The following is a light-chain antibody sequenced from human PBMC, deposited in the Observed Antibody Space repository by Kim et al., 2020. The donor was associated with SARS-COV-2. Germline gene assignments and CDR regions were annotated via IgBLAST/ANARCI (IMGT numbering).Light chain of an antibody. V-gene: IGLV1-47*01. CDR1: SSNIGSNY. CDR3: AAWDDSLSGRV. J-gene: IGLJ3*02. CDR2: RNN. Sequence: GQKVTMSCSGSSSNIGSNYVYWYQQLPGTAPKLLIYRNNQRPSGVPDRFAGSKSGTSASLAISGLRSEDEADYYCAAWDDSLSGRVFGGGTQLTVL.